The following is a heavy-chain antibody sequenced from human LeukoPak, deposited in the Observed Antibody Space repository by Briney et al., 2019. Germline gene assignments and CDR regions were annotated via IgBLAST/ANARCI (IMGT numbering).Heavy chain of an antibody. CDR3: AKGGRAAADRNFDL. D-gene: IGHD6-13*01. CDR2: ISYDGSNK. CDR1: GFTFSGYG. Sequence: GGSLRLSCAASGFTFSGYGMHWVRQAPGKGLEWVAAISYDGSNKNDADSVKGRFIISRDNSKNTLYLQMNSLRVEDTAVYYCAKGGRAAADRNFDLWGRGTLVTVSS. J-gene: IGHJ2*01. V-gene: IGHV3-30*18.